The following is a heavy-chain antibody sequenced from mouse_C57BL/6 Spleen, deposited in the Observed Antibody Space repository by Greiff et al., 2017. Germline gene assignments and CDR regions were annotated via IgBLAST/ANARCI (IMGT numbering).Heavy chain of an antibody. CDR2: IDPENGDT. CDR3: TTGATVVAVDY. Sequence: EVQLQQSGAELVRPGASVKLSCTASGFNIKDDYMHCVKQRPEQGLEWIGWIDPENGDTEYASKFQGKATITADTASNTAYLQLSSLTSEDTAVYYCTTGATVVAVDYWGQGTTLTVSS. J-gene: IGHJ2*01. CDR1: GFNIKDDY. V-gene: IGHV14-4*01. D-gene: IGHD1-1*01.